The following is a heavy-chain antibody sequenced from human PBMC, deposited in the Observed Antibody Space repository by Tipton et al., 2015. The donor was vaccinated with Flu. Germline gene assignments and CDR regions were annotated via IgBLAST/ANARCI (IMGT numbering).Heavy chain of an antibody. CDR3: ARHGSPYGDDPAFDP. CDR1: GDSISSDFY. J-gene: IGHJ5*02. CDR2: VSRTGST. V-gene: IGHV4-38-2*01. Sequence: GLVKPSETLSLTCAVSGDSISSDFYWAGIRQFPGKGLEWIGTVSRTGSTIYNPSLKSRVTISIDTSKNQFSLNMRSVTAADMAVYYCARHGSPYGDDPAFDPWGQGTLVSVSS. D-gene: IGHD4-17*01.